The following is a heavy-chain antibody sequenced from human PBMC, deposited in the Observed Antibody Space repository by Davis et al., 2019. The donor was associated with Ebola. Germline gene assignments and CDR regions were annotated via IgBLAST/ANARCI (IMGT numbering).Heavy chain of an antibody. D-gene: IGHD6-19*01. V-gene: IGHV4-59*12. CDR1: GGSISSYY. Sequence: SETLSLTCTVSGGSISSYYWSWIRQPPGKGLEWIGSIYYSGSTNYNPSLKSRVTISVDTSKNQFSLKLSSVTAADTAVYYCARSSRQWLAPLGYWGQGTLVTVSS. CDR2: IYYSGST. J-gene: IGHJ4*02. CDR3: ARSSRQWLAPLGY.